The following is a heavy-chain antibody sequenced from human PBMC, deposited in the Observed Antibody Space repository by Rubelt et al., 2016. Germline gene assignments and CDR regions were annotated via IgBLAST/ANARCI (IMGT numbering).Heavy chain of an antibody. D-gene: IGHD6-19*01. CDR2: VSNGASTT. CDR3: AKATSGWSGDSLDY. CDR1: GFTFSSYS. Sequence: QLGMRGGGLVQPGGSLRLSCAASGFTFSSYSMNWVRQAPGKGLEWVSSVSNGASTTNYADSVKGRFTISRDNSKNTLYVQMRSLRAEDTALYYCAKATSGWSGDSLDYWGQGTLVTVSS. V-gene: IGHV3-23*04. J-gene: IGHJ4*02.